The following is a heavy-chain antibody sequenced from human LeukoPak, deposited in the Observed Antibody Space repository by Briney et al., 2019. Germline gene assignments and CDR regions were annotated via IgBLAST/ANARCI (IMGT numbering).Heavy chain of an antibody. D-gene: IGHD3-10*01. CDR1: GGSISSGGYS. CDR3: ARDLGTYYYGSGSYLFDP. CDR2: IYHSGST. V-gene: IGHV4-30-2*01. J-gene: IGHJ5*02. Sequence: SETLSLTCAVSGGSISSGGYSWSWIRQPPGKGLEWIGYIYHSGSTYYNPPLKSRVTISVDTSKNQFSLKLSSVTAADTAVYYCARDLGTYYYGSGSYLFDPWGQGTLVTVSS.